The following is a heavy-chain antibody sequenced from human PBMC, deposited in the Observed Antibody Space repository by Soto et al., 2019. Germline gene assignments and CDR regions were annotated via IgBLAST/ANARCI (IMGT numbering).Heavy chain of an antibody. CDR1: GFTFSSYG. D-gene: IGHD5-18*01. CDR2: ISYDGSNK. V-gene: IGHV3-30*18. Sequence: GGSLRLSCAASGFTFSSYGMHWVRQAPGKGLEWVAVISYDGSNKYYADSVKGRFTISRDNSKNTLYLQMNSLRAEDTAVYYCAKGGLRRYSYSYYGMDVWGQGTTVTVSS. J-gene: IGHJ6*02. CDR3: AKGGLRRYSYSYYGMDV.